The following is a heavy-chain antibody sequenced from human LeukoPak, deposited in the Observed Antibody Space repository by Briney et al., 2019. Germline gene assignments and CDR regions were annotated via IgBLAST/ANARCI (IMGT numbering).Heavy chain of an antibody. J-gene: IGHJ1*01. CDR1: GYSISGGYY. Sequence: SETLSLTSAVSGYSISGGYYWGWIRQPPGKGREWIGSIYHSGSTYYNPSLKSRVTISVDTSKNQFSLKLSSVTAADTAVYYCAREDGDYVGAYFQHWGQGTLVTVSS. CDR2: IYHSGST. CDR3: AREDGDYVGAYFQH. D-gene: IGHD4-17*01. V-gene: IGHV4-38-2*02.